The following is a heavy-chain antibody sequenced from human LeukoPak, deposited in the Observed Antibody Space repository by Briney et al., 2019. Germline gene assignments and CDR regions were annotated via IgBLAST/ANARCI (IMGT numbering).Heavy chain of an antibody. CDR2: INPNSGGT. Sequence: ASVKVSCKASGYTFNGYYMHWVRQAPGQGLEWMGWINPNSGGTNYAQKFQGRVTMTRDTSISTAYMELSRLRSDDTAVYYCATSGSYYYYYYMDVWGKGTTVTVSS. CDR1: GYTFNGYY. D-gene: IGHD1-26*01. CDR3: ATSGSYYYYYYMDV. V-gene: IGHV1-2*02. J-gene: IGHJ6*03.